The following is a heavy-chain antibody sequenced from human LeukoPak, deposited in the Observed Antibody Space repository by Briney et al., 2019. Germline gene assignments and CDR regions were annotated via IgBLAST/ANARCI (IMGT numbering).Heavy chain of an antibody. CDR2: INPSGGST. J-gene: IGHJ6*04. CDR1: GYTFTSYY. V-gene: IGHV1-46*01. D-gene: IGHD2-2*01. CDR3: ARDRQEYQLLSDYYGMDV. Sequence: ASVKVSCKASGYTFTSYYMHWVRQAPGQGLEWMGIINPSGGSTSYAQKFQGRVTMTRDTSTSTVCMELSSLRSEDTAVYYCARDRQEYQLLSDYYGMDVWGKGTTVTVSS.